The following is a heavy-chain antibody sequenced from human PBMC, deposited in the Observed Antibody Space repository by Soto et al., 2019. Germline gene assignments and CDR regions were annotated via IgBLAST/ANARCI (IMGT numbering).Heavy chain of an antibody. D-gene: IGHD3-3*01. V-gene: IGHV1-18*01. Sequence: QVQLVQSGAEVKKPGASVKVSCKASGYTFTSYGISWVRQAPGQGLEWMGWISAYNGNTNYAQKVQGRVTMTTNTSTSTAYMELRSLRSDDTAVYYCARTSRSIFGVVILPGYYYGMDVWGQGTTVTVSS. CDR1: GYTFTSYG. J-gene: IGHJ6*02. CDR2: ISAYNGNT. CDR3: ARTSRSIFGVVILPGYYYGMDV.